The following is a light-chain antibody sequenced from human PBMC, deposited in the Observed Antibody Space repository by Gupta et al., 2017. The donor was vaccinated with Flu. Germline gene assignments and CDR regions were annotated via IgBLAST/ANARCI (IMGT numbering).Light chain of an antibody. CDR1: STNIGNNY. V-gene: IGLV1-47*01. J-gene: IGLJ3*02. Sequence: QSVLTQPPSASGTPGQRVTISCSGSSTNIGNNYVFWYQHLPGTAPKLVIYRDNQRPAGVPDRFSASKSGTAASLTISGLRAEEAGDYYCAAGDDSWTLMFGGGTKMTVL. CDR3: AAGDDSWTLM. CDR2: RDN.